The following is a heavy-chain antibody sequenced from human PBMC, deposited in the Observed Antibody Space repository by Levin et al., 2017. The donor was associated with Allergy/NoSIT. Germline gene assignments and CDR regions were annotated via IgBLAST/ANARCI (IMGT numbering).Heavy chain of an antibody. V-gene: IGHV4-39*01. Sequence: PSETLSLTCTVSGGSISSSSYYWGWIRQPPGKGLEWIGSIYYSGSTYYNPSLKSRVTISVDTSKNQFSLKLSSVTAADTAVYYCARRGRNNWNIDYWGQGTLVTVSS. J-gene: IGHJ4*02. D-gene: IGHD1/OR15-1a*01. CDR2: IYYSGST. CDR3: ARRGRNNWNIDY. CDR1: GGSISSSSYY.